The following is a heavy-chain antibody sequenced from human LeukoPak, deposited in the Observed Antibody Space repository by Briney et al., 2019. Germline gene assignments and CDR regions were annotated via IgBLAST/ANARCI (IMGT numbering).Heavy chain of an antibody. Sequence: GASVKVSCKASGGTFSSYAISWVRQAPGQGLEWMGRIIPILGIANYAQKFQGRVTITADKSTSTAYMELSSLRSEDTAVYYCARAATTTKRGAFDIWGQGTMVTVSS. CDR3: ARAATTTKRGAFDI. J-gene: IGHJ3*02. D-gene: IGHD4-11*01. CDR2: IIPILGIA. CDR1: GGTFSSYA. V-gene: IGHV1-69*04.